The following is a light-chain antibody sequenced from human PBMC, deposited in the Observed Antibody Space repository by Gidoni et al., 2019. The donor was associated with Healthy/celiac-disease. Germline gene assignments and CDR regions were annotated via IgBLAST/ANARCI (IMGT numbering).Light chain of an antibody. CDR2: WAS. J-gene: IGKJ3*01. CDR3: QQYYSTPFT. V-gene: IGKV4-1*01. CDR1: QSVLYSSNNRNY. Sequence: DIVMSQSPDSLAVSLGERATINCKSSQSVLYSSNNRNYLSWYQQKPGQPPKLLIYWASTRDFGVPDRFSGGGSGADFTLTISILQAEDVAVYCCQQYYSTPFTFGPGTKVDIK.